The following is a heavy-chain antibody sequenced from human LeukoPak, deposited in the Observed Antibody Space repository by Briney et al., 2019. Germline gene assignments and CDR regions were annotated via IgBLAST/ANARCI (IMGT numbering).Heavy chain of an antibody. CDR2: IKQDGTEK. V-gene: IGHV3-7*03. CDR1: GFTFSSYW. Sequence: GGSLRLSCAASGFTFSSYWMSWVRQAPGKGLEWVAVIKQDGTEKYYVDSVKGRFTISRDNAKNSLYLQMNSLTAEDTAVYYCARDRSSCSSTSCYLLNWFDPWGQGTLVTVSS. J-gene: IGHJ5*02. CDR3: ARDRSSCSSTSCYLLNWFDP. D-gene: IGHD2-2*01.